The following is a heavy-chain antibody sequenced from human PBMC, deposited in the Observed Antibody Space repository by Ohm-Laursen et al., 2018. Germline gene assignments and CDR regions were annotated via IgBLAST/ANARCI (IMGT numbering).Heavy chain of an antibody. CDR2: ITWNSGTI. D-gene: IGHD1-26*01. V-gene: IGHV3-9*01. CDR3: AKMVGAWDFFDY. J-gene: IGHJ4*02. Sequence: SLRLSCAASGFTFDDYAMHWVRQAPGKGLEWVSGITWNSGTITYADSVKGRFTISRDNARNSLYLQMNSLRAEDTALYYCAKMVGAWDFFDYWGQGTLVTVSS. CDR1: GFTFDDYA.